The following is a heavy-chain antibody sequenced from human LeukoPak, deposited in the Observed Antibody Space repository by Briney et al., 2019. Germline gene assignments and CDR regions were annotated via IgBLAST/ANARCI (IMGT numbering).Heavy chain of an antibody. J-gene: IGHJ4*02. CDR1: GFTFSSYA. CDR3: AKVHGSGSYYPSHYDY. Sequence: GGSLRLSCAASGFTFSSYAMSWVRQAPGKGLEWVSGISGSGDGTYYADSVKGRFTISRDNSMNTLYLQMNSLRAEDTAVYYCAKVHGSGSYYPSHYDYWGQGTLVTVSS. CDR2: ISGSGDGT. V-gene: IGHV3-23*01. D-gene: IGHD3-10*01.